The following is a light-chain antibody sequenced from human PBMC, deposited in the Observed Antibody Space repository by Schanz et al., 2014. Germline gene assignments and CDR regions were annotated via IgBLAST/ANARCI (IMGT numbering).Light chain of an antibody. Sequence: IVMTQSPATLSVSPGERASLSCRASQSVNSNLAWYQQKPGQAPRLLIYGASTRATGIPARFSGSGSGSGFTLTISSLQSEDFAVYYCQQYNNWQRTFGQGTKAEIK. CDR2: GAS. V-gene: IGKV3-15*01. CDR3: QQYNNWQRT. J-gene: IGKJ1*01. CDR1: QSVNSN.